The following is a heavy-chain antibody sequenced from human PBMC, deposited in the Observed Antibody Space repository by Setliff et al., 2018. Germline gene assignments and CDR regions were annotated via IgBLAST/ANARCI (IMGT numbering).Heavy chain of an antibody. CDR3: AREPGTYMGNDGFDV. CDR1: GGSISSYY. Sequence: KTSETLSLTCTVSGGSISSYYWSWIRQPPGKGLEWIGYIYYSGSTNYNPSLKGRVTISVDTSKNQISLKLSSVTAADTAVYFCAREPGTYMGNDGFDVWGQGTVVT. J-gene: IGHJ3*01. CDR2: IYYSGST. V-gene: IGHV4-59*12. D-gene: IGHD1-7*01.